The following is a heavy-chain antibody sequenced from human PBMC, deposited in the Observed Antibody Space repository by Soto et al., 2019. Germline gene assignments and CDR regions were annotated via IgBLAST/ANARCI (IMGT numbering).Heavy chain of an antibody. D-gene: IGHD2-8*01. Sequence: PGGSLRLSCAASGFIFSEYWMHWVRQAPGKGLVWVSRISSDGSSTHYADSVKGRFTISRDNSKNTLYLQMNSLRAEDTGVFYCARGGPGVPMYYSDYWGQGTLVTVSS. J-gene: IGHJ4*02. V-gene: IGHV3-74*01. CDR1: GFIFSEYW. CDR3: ARGGPGVPMYYSDY. CDR2: ISSDGSST.